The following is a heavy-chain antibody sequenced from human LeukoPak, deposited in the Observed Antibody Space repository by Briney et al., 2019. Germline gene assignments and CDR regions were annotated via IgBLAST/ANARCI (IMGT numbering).Heavy chain of an antibody. Sequence: GGSLRLSCAASGFTFDDYGMSGVRQAPGKGLEWVSAISGSGGSTYYADSVKGRFTISRDNSKNTLYLQMNSLRVEDTAVYYCARCTTGRTFGSLREIKRSREIDYWGQGTLVTVSS. CDR1: GFTFDDYG. J-gene: IGHJ4*02. D-gene: IGHD1-1*01. CDR3: ARCTTGRTFGSLREIKRSREIDY. CDR2: ISGSGGST. V-gene: IGHV3-23*01.